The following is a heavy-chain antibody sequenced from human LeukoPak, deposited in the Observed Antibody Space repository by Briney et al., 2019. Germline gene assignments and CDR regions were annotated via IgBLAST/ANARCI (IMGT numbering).Heavy chain of an antibody. V-gene: IGHV1-18*01. CDR1: GYTFISYG. Sequence: ASVKVSCKASGYTFISYGINWVRQAPGQGLEWMGWISAYNGNTKYAQKLQGRVTMTRDTSTSLAYMELRSLRSGDTAVYYCARGRGENYYGSGSFFDYWGQGNLVTVSS. CDR3: ARGRGENYYGSGSFFDY. J-gene: IGHJ4*02. CDR2: ISAYNGNT. D-gene: IGHD3-10*01.